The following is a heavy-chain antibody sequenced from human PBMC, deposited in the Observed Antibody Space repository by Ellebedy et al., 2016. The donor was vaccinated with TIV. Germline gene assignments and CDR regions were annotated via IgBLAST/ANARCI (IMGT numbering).Heavy chain of an antibody. V-gene: IGHV1-24*01. D-gene: IGHD4-17*01. CDR3: ATANGDYLGDYYGMDV. CDR2: FDPEDGET. J-gene: IGHJ6*02. Sequence: AASVKVSCKVSGYTLTELSMHWVRQAPGKGLEWMGGFDPEDGETIYAQKFQGRVTMTEDTSTDTAYMELSSLRSEDTAVYYCATANGDYLGDYYGMDVWGQGTTVTVSS. CDR1: GYTLTELS.